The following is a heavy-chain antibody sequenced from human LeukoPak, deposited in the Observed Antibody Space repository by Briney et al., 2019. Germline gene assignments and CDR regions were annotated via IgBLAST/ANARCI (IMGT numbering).Heavy chain of an antibody. V-gene: IGHV3-33*01. Sequence: PGGSLRLSCAASGFTFSSYGMHWVRQAPGKGLEWVAVIWYDGSNKYYADSVKGRFTISRDNSKNTLYLQMNSLRAEDTAVYYCARDAISRGSGAYCDCWGQGALVTVSS. CDR3: ARDAISRGSGAYCDC. D-gene: IGHD3-10*01. CDR2: IWYDGSNK. CDR1: GFTFSSYG. J-gene: IGHJ4*02.